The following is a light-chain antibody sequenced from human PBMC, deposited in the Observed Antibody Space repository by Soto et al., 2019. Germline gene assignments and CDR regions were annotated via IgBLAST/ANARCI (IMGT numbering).Light chain of an antibody. V-gene: IGKV4-1*01. J-gene: IGKJ2*01. Sequence: DIVMTQSPDSLAVSLGERATINCKSSQSVLYSSNNKNYLAWYQQKPGQPPKLLIYWASTRESGVPDRFSGSGSGTDFTLTISSLQAEDVAVYYCQQYYSNPPFFGQGTKLEIK. CDR1: QSVLYSSNNKNY. CDR2: WAS. CDR3: QQYYSNPPF.